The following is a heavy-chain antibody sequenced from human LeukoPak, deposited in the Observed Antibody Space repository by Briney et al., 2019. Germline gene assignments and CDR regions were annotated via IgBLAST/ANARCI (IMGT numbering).Heavy chain of an antibody. CDR1: GGSISSSSYY. D-gene: IGHD6-19*01. CDR3: ARIRREQQWLLDY. Sequence: SETLSLTCTVSGGSISSSSYYWGWIRQPPGKGLEWIGSFYYSGSTYYNPSLKSRVTISVDTSKNQFSLKLSSVTAADTAVYYCARIRREQQWLLDYWGQGTLVTVSS. J-gene: IGHJ4*02. V-gene: IGHV4-39*07. CDR2: FYYSGST.